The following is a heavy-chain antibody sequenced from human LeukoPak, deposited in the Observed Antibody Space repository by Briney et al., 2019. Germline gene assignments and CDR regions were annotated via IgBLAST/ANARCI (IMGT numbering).Heavy chain of an antibody. D-gene: IGHD1-26*01. Sequence: SGPTLVKPTQTLTLTCTFSGFSLSTGGVGVGWIRQPPGKALERLALIYWNDDKRYSPSLKSRLTITKDTSKNQVVLTMTNMDPVDTATYYCAHGRMHFDYWGQGTLITVSS. CDR2: IYWNDDK. V-gene: IGHV2-5*01. CDR1: GFSLSTGGVG. J-gene: IGHJ4*02. CDR3: AHGRMHFDY.